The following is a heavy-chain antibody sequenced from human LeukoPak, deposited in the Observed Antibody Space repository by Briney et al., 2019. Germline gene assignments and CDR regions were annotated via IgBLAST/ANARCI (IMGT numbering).Heavy chain of an antibody. V-gene: IGHV4-39*01. Sequence: SETLSLTCAVSGFSISSIYYWGWIRQPPGKGLEWIGSIYYSGSTYYNPSLKTRATISPDTSKNQYSLRLTSVTAADTAVYYCARRGIWDLQIGNWFDPWGQGILVTVSS. CDR1: GFSISSIYY. J-gene: IGHJ5*02. CDR3: ARRGIWDLQIGNWFDP. D-gene: IGHD3-16*01. CDR2: IYYSGST.